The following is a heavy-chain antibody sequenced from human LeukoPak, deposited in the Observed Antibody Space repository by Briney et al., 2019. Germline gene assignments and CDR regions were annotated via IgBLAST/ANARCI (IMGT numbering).Heavy chain of an antibody. CDR1: GGSISSYY. J-gene: IGHJ6*03. V-gene: IGHV4-59*01. CDR2: IHYTGST. Sequence: SETLSHTCTVSGGSISSYYWSWIRQPPRKGLEWIGYIHYTGSTNYNPSLKSRVTISVDTSKNQFSLKLRSVTAADTAVYYCARVEEGYGSGRRENYYYYYMDVWGKGTTVTISS. D-gene: IGHD3-10*01. CDR3: ARVEEGYGSGRRENYYYYYMDV.